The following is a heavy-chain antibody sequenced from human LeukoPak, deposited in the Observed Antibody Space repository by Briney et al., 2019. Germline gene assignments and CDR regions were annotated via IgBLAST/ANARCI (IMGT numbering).Heavy chain of an antibody. CDR3: ARGGLFCSSGSCYGFEY. V-gene: IGHV1-18*01. CDR1: GYTSTSYG. CDR2: ISAYNGNT. J-gene: IGHJ4*02. D-gene: IGHD2-15*01. Sequence: APVKVSCKASGYTSTSYGFSWARQAPGQGLEWMGWISAYNGNTNYAQKFRGRVTMTTDTSTSTVYMELRSLRSDDTAVYYCARGGLFCSSGSCYGFEYWGQGTLVTVSS.